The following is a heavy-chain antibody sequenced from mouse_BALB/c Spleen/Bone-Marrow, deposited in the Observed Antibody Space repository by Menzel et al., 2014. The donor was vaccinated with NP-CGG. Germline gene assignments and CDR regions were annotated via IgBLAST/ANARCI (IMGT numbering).Heavy chain of an antibody. CDR3: TRDNWDY. CDR2: ISPSETYT. V-gene: IGHV1-69*02. D-gene: IGHD4-1*01. CDR1: GYTFTSYW. J-gene: IGHJ2*01. Sequence: VQLQQSGGELVRPGASVKLSCKASGYTFTSYWINWVKQRPGQGLEWIGNISPSETYTNYNQKFKDKATLTVDKSSSTAYMQLSSPTSEDSAVYYCTRDNWDYWGQGTTLTVSS.